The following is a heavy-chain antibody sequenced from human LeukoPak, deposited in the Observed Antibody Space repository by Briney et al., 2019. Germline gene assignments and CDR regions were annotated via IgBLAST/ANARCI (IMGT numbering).Heavy chain of an antibody. Sequence: GASVKVSCKASGYTFTGYYMHWVRQAPGQGLEWMGWINPNSGGTNYAQKFQGRVTITADESTSTAYMELSSLRSEDTAVYYCARLQTKRYCSGGSCYSALHYWGQGTLVTVSS. D-gene: IGHD2-15*01. CDR2: INPNSGGT. J-gene: IGHJ4*02. CDR1: GYTFTGYY. CDR3: ARLQTKRYCSGGSCYSALHY. V-gene: IGHV1-2*02.